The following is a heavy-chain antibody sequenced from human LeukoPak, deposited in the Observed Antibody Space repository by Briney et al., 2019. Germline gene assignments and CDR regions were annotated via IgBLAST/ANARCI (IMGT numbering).Heavy chain of an antibody. D-gene: IGHD3-10*02. CDR1: GVTPSSYE. Sequence: PGGCPRLSCAAPGVTPSSYEMKWVRQGPGGGLGRGSYISSSVGAIYFTDSVKGRFTISRDNAKNSVYLQMNSLRAEDTAVYYCAELGIPMIGGVWGKGTTVTISS. J-gene: IGHJ6*04. V-gene: IGHV3-48*03. CDR2: ISSSVGAI. CDR3: AELGIPMIGGV.